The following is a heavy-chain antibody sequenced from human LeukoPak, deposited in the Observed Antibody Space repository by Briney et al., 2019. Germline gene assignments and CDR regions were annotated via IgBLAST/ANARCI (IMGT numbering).Heavy chain of an antibody. Sequence: GESLKISCNGSGYXFTSHWICWVRQMPGKGLEWMGIIYPGDSDTRYSPSFQGQVTISADKSITTAYLQWRSLEASDTAMYYCARGYSSRFDPWGQGTLVTVSS. D-gene: IGHD6-13*01. V-gene: IGHV5-51*01. J-gene: IGHJ5*02. CDR3: ARGYSSRFDP. CDR1: GYXFTSHW. CDR2: IYPGDSDT.